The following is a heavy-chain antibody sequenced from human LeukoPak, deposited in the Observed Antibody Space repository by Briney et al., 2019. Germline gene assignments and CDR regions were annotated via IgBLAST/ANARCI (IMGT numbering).Heavy chain of an antibody. V-gene: IGHV4-61*08. Sequence: SETLSLTCTVSGGSISSGGYYWSWIRQHPGKGLEWIGYIYYSGSTNYNPSLKSRVTISVDTSKNQFSLKLSSVTAADTAVYYCARAGYYYDGSGFDYWGQGTLVTVSS. D-gene: IGHD3-22*01. CDR3: ARAGYYYDGSGFDY. J-gene: IGHJ4*02. CDR1: GGSISSGGYY. CDR2: IYYSGST.